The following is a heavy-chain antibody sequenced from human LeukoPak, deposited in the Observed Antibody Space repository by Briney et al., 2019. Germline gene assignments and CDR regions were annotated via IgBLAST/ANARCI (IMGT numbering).Heavy chain of an antibody. Sequence: ASVKVSCKASGYTFTGYYMHWVRQAPGQGLEWMGWINPNSGGTNYAQKLQGRVTMTTDTSTSTAYMELRSLRSDDTAVYYCARDGQYSSGHDYWGQGTLVTVSS. J-gene: IGHJ4*02. V-gene: IGHV1-2*02. CDR2: INPNSGGT. CDR3: ARDGQYSSGHDY. D-gene: IGHD6-19*01. CDR1: GYTFTGYY.